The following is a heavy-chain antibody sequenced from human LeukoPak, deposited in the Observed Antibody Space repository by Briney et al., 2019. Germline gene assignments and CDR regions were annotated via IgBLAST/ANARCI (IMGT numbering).Heavy chain of an antibody. CDR2: IYYSGST. Sequence: LSETLSLTCTVSGGSISSYYWSWIRQPPGKGLEWIGYIYYSGSTNYNPSLKSRVTISVDTSKNQFSLKLSSVTAADTAVYYCARGQYSYGSYFDYWGQGTLVTVSS. V-gene: IGHV4-59*12. D-gene: IGHD5-18*01. CDR3: ARGQYSYGSYFDY. CDR1: GGSISSYY. J-gene: IGHJ4*02.